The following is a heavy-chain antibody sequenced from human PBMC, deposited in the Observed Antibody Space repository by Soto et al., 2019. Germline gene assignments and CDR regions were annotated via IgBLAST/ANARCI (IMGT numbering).Heavy chain of an antibody. D-gene: IGHD3-22*01. Sequence: SETLSLTCAVYGGSFSGYYWSWIRQPPGKGLEWIGEINHSGSTNYNPSLKSRVTISVDTSKNQFSLKLSFVTAADTAVYYCARGGYDFSGVNFDEGFDFWGQGIPVTVSS. CDR1: GGSFSGYY. CDR3: ARGGYDFSGVNFDEGFDF. V-gene: IGHV4-34*01. CDR2: INHSGST. J-gene: IGHJ3*01.